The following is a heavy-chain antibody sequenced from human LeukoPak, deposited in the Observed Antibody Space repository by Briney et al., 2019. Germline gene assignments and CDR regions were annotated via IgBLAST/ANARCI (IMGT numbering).Heavy chain of an antibody. J-gene: IGHJ4*02. Sequence: GGSLRLSCAASGFTFSDYYMTWVRQAPGQGLEWVSKISSSGSTIYYADSVKGRFTISRDNSKNTVYLQMNSLRTEDTAVYYCARSLTMVRAYDYWGQGTLVTVSS. CDR2: ISSSGSTI. CDR1: GFTFSDYY. V-gene: IGHV3-11*04. CDR3: ARSLTMVRAYDY. D-gene: IGHD3-10*01.